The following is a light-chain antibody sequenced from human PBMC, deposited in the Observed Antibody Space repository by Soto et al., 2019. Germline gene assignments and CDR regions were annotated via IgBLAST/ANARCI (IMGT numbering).Light chain of an antibody. J-gene: IGKJ5*01. CDR3: QQRFNWQVT. Sequence: EIVLTQSPVTLSLSPGEGATLSCRASQSINNYLAWYQQKPGQAPRLLIYDASNRATGIPARFSGSGSGTDFTLTISSLEPEDFAVYYCQQRFNWQVTFGQGTRLEIK. V-gene: IGKV3-11*01. CDR1: QSINNY. CDR2: DAS.